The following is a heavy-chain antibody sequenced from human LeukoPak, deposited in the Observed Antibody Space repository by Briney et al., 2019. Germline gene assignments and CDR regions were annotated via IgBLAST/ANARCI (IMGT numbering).Heavy chain of an antibody. CDR3: SRENGAFSPFGY. J-gene: IGHJ4*02. D-gene: IGHD2-8*01. V-gene: IGHV4-4*01. Sequence: PSETLSLTCGVSGGALTSTNWWSWVRPPPGQGLEWIGEVSLSGLTNYNPSLSSRVIMALDTSKNHLSLHLTSVTAADAAVYCCSRENGAFSPFGYWGQGYLVTVLS. CDR1: GGALTSTNW. CDR2: VSLSGLT.